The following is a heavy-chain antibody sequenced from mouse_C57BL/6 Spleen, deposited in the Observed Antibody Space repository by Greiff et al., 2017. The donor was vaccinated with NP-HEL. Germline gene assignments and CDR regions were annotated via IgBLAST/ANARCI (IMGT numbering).Heavy chain of an antibody. CDR1: GYTFSSYW. J-gene: IGHJ3*01. V-gene: IGHV1-80*01. CDR2: IYPGDGDT. CDR3: ARVWDEAY. Sequence: VQLQESGAELVKPGASVKISCQASGYTFSSYWLNWVKQRPVTGLAWIGQIYPGDGDTNYNGKFKGKATLTADTSSRTAYMQLSSLTSEDSVVYFCARVWDEAYWGQGTLVTVSA. D-gene: IGHD4-1*01.